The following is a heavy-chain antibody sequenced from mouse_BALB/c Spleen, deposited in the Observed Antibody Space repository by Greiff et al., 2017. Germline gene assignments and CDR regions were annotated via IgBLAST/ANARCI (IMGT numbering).Heavy chain of an antibody. CDR1: GYSFTGYY. CDR3: ARENGNYRAMDY. CDR2: INPYNGAT. J-gene: IGHJ4*01. V-gene: IGHV1-31*01. Sequence: VQLQQSGPELVKPGASVKISCKASGYSFTGYYMHWVKQSHVKSLEWIGRINPYNGATSYNQNFKDKASLTVDKSSSTAYMELHSLTSEDSAVYYCARENGNYRAMDYWGQGTSVTVSS. D-gene: IGHD2-1*01.